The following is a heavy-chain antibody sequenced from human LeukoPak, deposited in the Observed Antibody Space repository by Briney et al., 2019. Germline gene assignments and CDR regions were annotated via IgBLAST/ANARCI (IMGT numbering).Heavy chain of an antibody. CDR1: GFTFSSYA. CDR2: ISYDGSNK. J-gene: IGHJ4*02. Sequence: PGRSLRLSCAASGFTFSSYAMHWVRQAPGKGLEWVAVISYDGSNKYCADSVKGRFTISRDNSKNTLYLQMNSLRAGDTAVYYCARTPGYYLYYFDYWGQGTLVTASS. D-gene: IGHD3-22*01. CDR3: ARTPGYYLYYFDY. V-gene: IGHV3-30-3*01.